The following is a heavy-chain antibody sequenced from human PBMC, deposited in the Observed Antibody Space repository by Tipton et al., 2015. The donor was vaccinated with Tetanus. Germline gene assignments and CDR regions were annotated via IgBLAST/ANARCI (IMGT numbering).Heavy chain of an antibody. J-gene: IGHJ4*02. CDR3: ARGWHSDPEGYCSGGTPLDY. CDR1: GFTVGSNY. Sequence: QLVQSGGGLIQPGGSLRLSCAASGFTVGSNYMSWVRQAPGKGLEWVSVIYSCGSTYYADSVKGRLTISRDNPKNTLYLQMNSLGAEATAVYYCARGWHSDPEGYCSGGTPLDYWGQGTLVTVSS. D-gene: IGHD2-15*01. CDR2: IYSCGST. V-gene: IGHV3-66*03.